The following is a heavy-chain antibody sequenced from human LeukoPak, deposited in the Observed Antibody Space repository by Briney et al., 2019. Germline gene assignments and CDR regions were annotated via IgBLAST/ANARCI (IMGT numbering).Heavy chain of an antibody. V-gene: IGHV3-23*01. CDR2: ISSRGDIT. J-gene: IGHJ4*02. Sequence: GGSLRLSCAASGFTFSSYAMSWVRQAPGKGLEWVSAISSRGDITYYADSVKGRFTISRDSSKNTLYLQMNSLRVDDTAVYYCARGTRATGFHYWGQGTLVTVSS. CDR3: ARGTRATGFHY. D-gene: IGHD1-14*01. CDR1: GFTFSSYA.